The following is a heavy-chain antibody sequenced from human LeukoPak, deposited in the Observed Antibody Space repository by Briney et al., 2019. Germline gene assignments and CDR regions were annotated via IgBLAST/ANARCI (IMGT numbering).Heavy chain of an antibody. V-gene: IGHV3-33*01. Sequence: PGGSLRLSCAASGFTSSSFGMHWVRQAPGKGLEWVAVIWYDASNKYYADSVKGRFTISRDNSKNTLYLQMNSLRDDDTAVYYCVRGVGVSRFNYLDSWGQGTLVIVSS. CDR1: GFTSSSFG. CDR3: VRGVGVSRFNYLDS. D-gene: IGHD6-13*01. J-gene: IGHJ4*02. CDR2: IWYDASNK.